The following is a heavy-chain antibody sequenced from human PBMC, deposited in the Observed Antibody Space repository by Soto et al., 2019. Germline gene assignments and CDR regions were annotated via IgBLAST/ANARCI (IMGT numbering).Heavy chain of an antibody. CDR3: ARTPGWYFDV. D-gene: IGHD6-19*01. CDR2: THASGNT. CDR1: GGYISTYY. J-gene: IGHJ4*02. V-gene: IGHV4-4*07. Sequence: KTSETLSLTCNVSGGYISTYYWSWVRQPAGKGLEWIGRTHASGNTDYNPSLKSRVTMSVDTSKNQFSLRLTSLTAADTAVYYCARTPGWYFDVWGQGTLVTVSS.